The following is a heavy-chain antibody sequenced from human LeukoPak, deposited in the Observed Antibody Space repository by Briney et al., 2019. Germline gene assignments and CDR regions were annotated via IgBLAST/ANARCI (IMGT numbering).Heavy chain of an antibody. CDR2: IYTSGST. V-gene: IGHV4-4*07. J-gene: IGHJ3*02. CDR1: GGSISSYH. CDR3: ARAPIMITFGGVIPDDAFDI. Sequence: SETLSLTCTVSGGSISSYHWSWIRQPAGKGLEWIGRIYTSGSTNYNPSLKSRVTMSVDTSKNQFSLKLSSVTAADTAVYYCARAPIMITFGGVIPDDAFDIWGQGTMVTVSS. D-gene: IGHD3-16*02.